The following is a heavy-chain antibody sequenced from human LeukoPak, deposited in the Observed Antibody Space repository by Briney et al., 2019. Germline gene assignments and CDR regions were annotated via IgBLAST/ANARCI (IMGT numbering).Heavy chain of an antibody. V-gene: IGHV4-4*09. CDR2: IYSSANI. D-gene: IGHD1-26*01. Sequence: SETLSLTCTVSGASITSYYWTWLRQPPGKELEWIGNIYSSANINFNPSLKSRVTISLDASKSRFSLKLNSVSAADTAIYYCARSPFVGGVGATSWYFDLWGRGALVTVSS. J-gene: IGHJ2*01. CDR3: ARSPFVGGVGATSWYFDL. CDR1: GASITSYY.